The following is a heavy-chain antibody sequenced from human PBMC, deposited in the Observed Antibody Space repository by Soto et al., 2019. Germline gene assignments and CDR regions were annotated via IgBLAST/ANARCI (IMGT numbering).Heavy chain of an antibody. CDR2: TIPIFNTA. CDR3: ARGVYGSGNYYTGPSAFDI. D-gene: IGHD3-10*01. J-gene: IGHJ3*02. CDR1: GGTLSDHG. Sequence: QVQLEQSGAEVKKTGSSVKISCKASGGTLSDHGVSWLRQAPGQGLEWVGGTIPIFNTAKYAPKFQGRVTIAADKSTNIAYMELGRMRSHDTAVYYCARGVYGSGNYYTGPSAFDIWGQGTLVIVSS. V-gene: IGHV1-69*06.